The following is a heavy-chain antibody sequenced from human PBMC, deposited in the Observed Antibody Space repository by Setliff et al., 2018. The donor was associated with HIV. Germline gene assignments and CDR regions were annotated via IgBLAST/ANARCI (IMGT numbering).Heavy chain of an antibody. Sequence: PSETLSLTCNVSGVSISSYYWSWIRQPPGKGLEWIGYIFYSGTTNYNPSLKSRVTMSVDASKNQFSLILSSVTAADTAVYYCARGTAPRPASVLEFLEWLFPNWFDPWGQGTLVTVSS. J-gene: IGHJ5*02. CDR2: IFYSGTT. V-gene: IGHV4-59*01. CDR3: ARGTAPRPASVLEFLEWLFPNWFDP. D-gene: IGHD3-3*02. CDR1: GVSISSYY.